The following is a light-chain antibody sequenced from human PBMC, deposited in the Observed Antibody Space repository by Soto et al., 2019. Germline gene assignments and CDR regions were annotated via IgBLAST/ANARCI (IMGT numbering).Light chain of an antibody. Sequence: QSALTQPASVSGSPGQSITISCTGGVGRYNYVSWYQQHPGKAPKLIIYEVSSRPSGVSNRCSGSKSGITASLTISGLQADDEADYYCSSYTSTTTLVFGRGTKLTVL. CDR2: EVS. CDR3: SSYTSTTTLV. CDR1: VGRYNY. J-gene: IGLJ2*01. V-gene: IGLV2-14*01.